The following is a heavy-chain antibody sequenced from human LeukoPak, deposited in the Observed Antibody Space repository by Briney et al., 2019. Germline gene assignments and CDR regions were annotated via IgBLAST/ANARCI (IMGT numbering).Heavy chain of an antibody. V-gene: IGHV4-39*01. CDR2: IYYSGST. J-gene: IGHJ4*02. D-gene: IGHD5-18*01. CDR1: GGSISSSSYY. CDR3: ARQIADTAMVYFDY. Sequence: PSETLSLTCTVSGGSISSSSYYWGWIRQPPGNGLEWIGSIYYSGSTYYNPSLKSRVTISVDTSKNQFSLKLSSVTAADTAVYYCARQIADTAMVYFDYWGQGTLVTVSS.